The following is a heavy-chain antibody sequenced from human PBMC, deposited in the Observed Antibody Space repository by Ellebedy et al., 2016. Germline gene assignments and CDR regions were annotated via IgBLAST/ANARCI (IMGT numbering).Heavy chain of an antibody. CDR2: FYYSGST. V-gene: IGHV4-61*01. CDR1: GGSVSSGSYY. CDR3: AREALVVVGIFDI. Sequence: SETLSLTXTVSGGSVSSGSYYWSWIRQPPGKGLEWIGYFYYSGSTNYNPSLKSRVTISVDTSKNQFSLKLSSVTAADTAVYYCAREALVVVGIFDIWGQGTMVTVSS. J-gene: IGHJ3*02. D-gene: IGHD2-21*01.